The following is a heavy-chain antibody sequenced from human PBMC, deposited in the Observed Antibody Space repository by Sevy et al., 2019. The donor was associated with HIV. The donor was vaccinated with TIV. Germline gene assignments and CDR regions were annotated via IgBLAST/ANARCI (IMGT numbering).Heavy chain of an antibody. Sequence: ASVKVSCKASGYTFTSYGISWVRQAPGQGLEWMGWISAYNGNTNYARKLQGRVTMTTDTSTSTAYMELRSLRSDDTAVYYCAGEGRSGSYFDYWGQGTLVTVSS. CDR2: ISAYNGNT. CDR1: GYTFTSYG. J-gene: IGHJ4*02. D-gene: IGHD1-26*01. CDR3: AGEGRSGSYFDY. V-gene: IGHV1-18*01.